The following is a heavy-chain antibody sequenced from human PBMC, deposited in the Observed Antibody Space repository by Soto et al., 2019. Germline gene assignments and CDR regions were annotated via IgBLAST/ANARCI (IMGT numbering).Heavy chain of an antibody. D-gene: IGHD2-15*01. J-gene: IGHJ4*02. Sequence: GGSLRLSCAASGFTFSSYGMHWVRQAPGKGLEWVAVIWYDGSNKYYADSVKGRFTISRDNSKNTLYLQMNSLRAEDTAVYYCARDAPYCSGGSCYFDYWGQGTLVTVSS. CDR3: ARDAPYCSGGSCYFDY. CDR2: IWYDGSNK. CDR1: GFTFSSYG. V-gene: IGHV3-33*01.